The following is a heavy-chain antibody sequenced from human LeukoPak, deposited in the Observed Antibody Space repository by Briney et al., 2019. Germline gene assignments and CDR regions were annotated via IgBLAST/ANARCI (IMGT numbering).Heavy chain of an antibody. CDR1: GGTFSNYA. Sequence: SVKVSCXASGGTFSNYAFSWVRRAPGQGLEWMGRIMPIFGTADYAQTFQGRVTITTDESTSTAYMELSSLRSEDTAVYYCARDRGSNSWYYFDYWGQGTLVTVSS. D-gene: IGHD6-13*01. CDR2: IMPIFGTA. CDR3: ARDRGSNSWYYFDY. V-gene: IGHV1-69*05. J-gene: IGHJ4*02.